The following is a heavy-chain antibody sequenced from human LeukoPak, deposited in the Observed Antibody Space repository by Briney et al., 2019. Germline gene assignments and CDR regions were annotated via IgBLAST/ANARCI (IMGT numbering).Heavy chain of an antibody. D-gene: IGHD3-22*01. CDR2: IKQDGSEK. J-gene: IGHJ4*02. CDR1: GFTFSNYW. Sequence: GGSLRLSCAASGFTFSNYWMSWVHQAPGKGLEWVANIKQDGSEKYYVDSVKGRFTISRDNAKNSLYLQMNSLRAEDTAVYYCARVGYPYSSGYDPFDYWGQGTLVTVSS. CDR3: ARVGYPYSSGYDPFDY. V-gene: IGHV3-7*01.